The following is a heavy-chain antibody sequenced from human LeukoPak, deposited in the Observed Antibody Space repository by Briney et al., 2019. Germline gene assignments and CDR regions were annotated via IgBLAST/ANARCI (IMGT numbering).Heavy chain of an antibody. Sequence: SETLSLTCAVYGGSFSGYYWSWIRQPPGKGLEWIGEINHSGSTNYNPSLKSRVTISVDTSKNQFSQKLSSVTAADTAVYYCARGGMTIFGVVIGRAFDYWGQGTLVTVSS. D-gene: IGHD3-3*01. CDR2: INHSGST. CDR3: ARGGMTIFGVVIGRAFDY. V-gene: IGHV4-34*01. J-gene: IGHJ4*02. CDR1: GGSFSGYY.